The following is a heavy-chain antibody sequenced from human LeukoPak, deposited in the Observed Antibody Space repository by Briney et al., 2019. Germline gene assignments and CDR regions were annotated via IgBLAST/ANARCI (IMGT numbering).Heavy chain of an antibody. CDR1: GFTFSSYS. D-gene: IGHD3-16*02. J-gene: IGHJ4*02. CDR2: ISSSSSTI. Sequence: GGSLRLSCAASGFTFSSYSMNWVRQAPGKGLEWVSYISSSSSTIYYADSVKGRFTISRDNTKNSLYLQMNSLRAEDTAVYYCARAGPNYDYVWGSYPLGYWGQGTLVTVSS. CDR3: ARAGPNYDYVWGSYPLGY. V-gene: IGHV3-48*01.